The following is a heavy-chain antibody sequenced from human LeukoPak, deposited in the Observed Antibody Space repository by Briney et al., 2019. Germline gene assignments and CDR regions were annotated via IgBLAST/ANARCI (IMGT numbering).Heavy chain of an antibody. J-gene: IGHJ4*02. D-gene: IGHD5-18*01. CDR3: VREARGYHYTYFDY. CDR2: LASGSQT. V-gene: IGHV3-13*01. CDR1: GFTLGRHD. Sequence: GGSLRLSCTASGFTLGRHDMHWVRQTTGEGLEWVAALASGSQTFYAGPVKGRFTASREDAKNSLYLQMNSLRAGDTAVYYCVREARGYHYTYFDYWGQGTLVTVSS.